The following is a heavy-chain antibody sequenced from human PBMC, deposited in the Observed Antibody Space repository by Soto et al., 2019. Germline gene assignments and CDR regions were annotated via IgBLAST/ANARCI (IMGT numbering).Heavy chain of an antibody. CDR2: IDSRGRTL. D-gene: IGHD6-6*01. J-gene: IGHJ4*02. CDR1: GFTFSDYS. Sequence: GGSLRLSCVASGFTFSDYSMSWIRQAPGKGLEWLAFIDSRGRTLSYADFARGRFIFSRDNAEHSFQLQMDSLRADDTAVEYCARQAARNYFDSWGLGHSVTVSS. V-gene: IGHV3-11*01. CDR3: ARQAARNYFDS.